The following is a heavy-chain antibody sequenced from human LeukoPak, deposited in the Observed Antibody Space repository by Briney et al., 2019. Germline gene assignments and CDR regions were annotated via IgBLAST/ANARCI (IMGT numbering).Heavy chain of an antibody. J-gene: IGHJ4*02. CDR1: GFTFDDYG. Sequence: GGSLRLSCAASGFTFDDYGMTWVRQAPGKGLEWVSSINWNGDSTHYADSVRGRFTISRDNAKNSLYLQMNSLRAEDTAFYYCARFVDFGGCDYWGQETLVTVSS. D-gene: IGHD4-23*01. V-gene: IGHV3-20*04. CDR2: INWNGDST. CDR3: ARFVDFGGCDY.